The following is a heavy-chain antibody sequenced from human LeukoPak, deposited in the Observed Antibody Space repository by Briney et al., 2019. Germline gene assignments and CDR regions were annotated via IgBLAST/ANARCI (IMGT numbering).Heavy chain of an antibody. CDR1: EFTFRSYA. V-gene: IGHV3-21*04. CDR2: ISGTSDDI. CDR3: ASRDIVVVPAAIFGAFDI. Sequence: GGSLRLSCIGSEFTFRSYAMNWVRQAPGKGLEWVSSISGTSDDIYYGDSVKGRFTISRDNAKNSLYLQMNSLRAEDTALYYCASRDIVVVPAAIFGAFDIWGQGTMVTVSS. D-gene: IGHD2-2*02. J-gene: IGHJ3*02.